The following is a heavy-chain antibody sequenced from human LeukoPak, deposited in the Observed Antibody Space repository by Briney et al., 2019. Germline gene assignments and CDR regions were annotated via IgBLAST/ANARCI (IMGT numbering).Heavy chain of an antibody. CDR3: ARVPPPYYYYGMDV. V-gene: IGHV1-69*13. CDR2: IIPIFGTA. J-gene: IGHJ6*02. CDR1: GGTFSSYA. Sequence: SVKVSCKASGGTFSSYAISWVRQAPGQGLEWMGGIIPIFGTANYAQKFQGRVTITADESTSTAYMELSSLRSEDSAVYYCARVPPPYYYYGMDVWGQGTTVTVSS.